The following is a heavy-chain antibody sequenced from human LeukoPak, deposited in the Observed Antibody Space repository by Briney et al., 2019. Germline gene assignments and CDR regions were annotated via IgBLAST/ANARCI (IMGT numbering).Heavy chain of an antibody. Sequence: SETLSLTCAVYGGSFSGYYWSWIRQPPGKGLEWIGEINHSGSINYNPSLKSRVTISVDTSKNQFSLKLSFVTAADTAVYYCARGLPPRDYDFWSGYYKLRYYYYGMDVWGQGTTVTVSS. J-gene: IGHJ6*02. CDR3: ARGLPPRDYDFWSGYYKLRYYYYGMDV. D-gene: IGHD3-3*01. CDR1: GGSFSGYY. V-gene: IGHV4-34*01. CDR2: INHSGSI.